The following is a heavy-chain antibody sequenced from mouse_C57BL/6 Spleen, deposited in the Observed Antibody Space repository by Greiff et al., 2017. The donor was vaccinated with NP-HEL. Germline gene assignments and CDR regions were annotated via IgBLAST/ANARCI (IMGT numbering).Heavy chain of an antibody. V-gene: IGHV5-12*01. CDR2: ISNGGGST. Sequence: DVKLVESGGGLVQPGGSLKLSCAASGFTFSDYYMYWVRQTPEKRLEWVAYISNGGGSTYYPDTVKGRFTISRDNAKNTLYLQMSRLKSEDTAMYYCARQRGYFDYWGKGTTLTVSS. CDR1: GFTFSDYY. J-gene: IGHJ2*01. CDR3: ARQRGYFDY.